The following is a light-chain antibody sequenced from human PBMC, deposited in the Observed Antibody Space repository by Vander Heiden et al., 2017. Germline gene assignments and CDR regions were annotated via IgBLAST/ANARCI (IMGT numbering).Light chain of an antibody. CDR3: MQAMHTPRT. CDR2: WGS. Sequence: IVMPQFPLSLPVPPGTPASFPSRSSQRILHSNTYNYLDWYLQKPGQSPQLLIYWGSNRTSGVPDRCSGSGSGTEFTLKISRVEAEDVGVYYCMQAMHTPRTFGRGTKLEIK. V-gene: IGKV2-28*01. J-gene: IGKJ2*01. CDR1: QRILHSNTYNY.